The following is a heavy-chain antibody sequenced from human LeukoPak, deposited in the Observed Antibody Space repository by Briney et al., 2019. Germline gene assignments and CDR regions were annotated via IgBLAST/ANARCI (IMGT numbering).Heavy chain of an antibody. CDR3: ARSVSMIVVIINYAFDI. J-gene: IGHJ3*02. V-gene: IGHV1-46*01. Sequence: ASVKVSCKASGYTFTSYYIHWLRQAPGQGLAWMGIINPSGDSTSYAQKFQGRVTMTRDTSTSTVYMELSSLRSEDTAVYYCARSVSMIVVIINYAFDIWRQATTVSVPS. D-gene: IGHD3-22*01. CDR2: INPSGDST. CDR1: GYTFTSYY.